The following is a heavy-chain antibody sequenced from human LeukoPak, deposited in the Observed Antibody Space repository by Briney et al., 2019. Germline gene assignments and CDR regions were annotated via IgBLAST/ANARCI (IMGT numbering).Heavy chain of an antibody. J-gene: IGHJ3*02. CDR2: IKQDGSEK. V-gene: IGHV3-7*04. CDR1: GFTFDDYG. CDR3: AREGSSWYEGAFDI. D-gene: IGHD6-13*01. Sequence: GGSLRLSCAASGFTFDDYGMSWVRQAPGKGLEWVANIKQDGSEKYYVDSVKGRFTISRDNAKNSLYLQMNSLRAEDTAVYYCAREGSSWYEGAFDIWGQGTMVTVSS.